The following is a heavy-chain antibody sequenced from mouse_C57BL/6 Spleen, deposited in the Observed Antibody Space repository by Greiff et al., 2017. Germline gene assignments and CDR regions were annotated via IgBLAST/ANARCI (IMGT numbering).Heavy chain of an antibody. V-gene: IGHV1-42*01. Sequence: EVQLQQSGPELVKPGASVKISCKASGYSFTGYYMNWVKQSPEKSLEWIGEINPSTGGTTYNQKFKAKATLTVDKSSSTAYMQLKSLTSEDSAVYYCERTEDYEDYWGQGTTLTVSS. CDR3: ERTEDYEDY. CDR1: GYSFTGYY. D-gene: IGHD2-4*01. J-gene: IGHJ2*01. CDR2: INPSTGGT.